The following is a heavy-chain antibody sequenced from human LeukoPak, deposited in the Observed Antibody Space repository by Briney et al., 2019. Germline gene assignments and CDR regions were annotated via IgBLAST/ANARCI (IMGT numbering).Heavy chain of an antibody. V-gene: IGHV3-23*01. CDR3: AKNYDYVWGSYRHNYFDY. Sequence: PGGSLRLSCAASVFTFSSYAMSWVRQAPGKGLEWVSAISGSGGGTYYADSVKGRFNISRDNSKNTLYLQMNSLRAEDTAVYYCAKNYDYVWGSYRHNYFDYWGQGTLVTVSS. D-gene: IGHD3-16*02. CDR1: VFTFSSYA. CDR2: ISGSGGGT. J-gene: IGHJ4*02.